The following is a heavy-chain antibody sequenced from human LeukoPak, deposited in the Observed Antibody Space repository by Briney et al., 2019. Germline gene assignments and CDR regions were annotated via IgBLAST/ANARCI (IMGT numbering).Heavy chain of an antibody. J-gene: IGHJ4*02. CDR3: ARDLRRDCSTTTCYAFDY. D-gene: IGHD2-2*01. CDR1: GFTFSSYA. Sequence: GGSLRLSCAASGFTFSSYAMSWVRQAPGKGLEWVSVISGSGGLTYYADSVKGRFTISRDNSKNTLYLQMNSLRADDTAVYYCARDLRRDCSTTTCYAFDYWGQGTLVTVSS. V-gene: IGHV3-23*01. CDR2: ISGSGGLT.